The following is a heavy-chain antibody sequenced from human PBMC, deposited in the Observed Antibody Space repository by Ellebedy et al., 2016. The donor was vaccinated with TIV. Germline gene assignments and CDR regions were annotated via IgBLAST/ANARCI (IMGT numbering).Heavy chain of an antibody. D-gene: IGHD3-10*01. Sequence: MPSETLSLTCTVSGDSISSYYWSRIRQPPGKGLEWIGYIYYSGSTNYNPSLKSRVTISVDTSKNQFSLTLSSVTAADTAVYYCAKHSSITMVEEDAFDIWGQGTMVTVSS. CDR2: IYYSGST. CDR3: AKHSSITMVEEDAFDI. V-gene: IGHV4-59*08. CDR1: GDSISSYY. J-gene: IGHJ3*02.